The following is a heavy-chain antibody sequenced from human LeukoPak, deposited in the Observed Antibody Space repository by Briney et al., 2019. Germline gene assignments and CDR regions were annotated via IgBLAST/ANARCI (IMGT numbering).Heavy chain of an antibody. CDR1: GYTFTSYY. CDR2: INPSGGST. D-gene: IGHD6-13*01. Sequence: ASVKVSCKASGYTFTSYYMHWVRQAPGQGLEWMGIINPSGGSTSYAQKFQGRVTMTRNTSISTAYMELSSLRSEDTAVYYCARGGSWVYDAFDIWGQGTMVTVSS. J-gene: IGHJ3*02. V-gene: IGHV1-46*01. CDR3: ARGGSWVYDAFDI.